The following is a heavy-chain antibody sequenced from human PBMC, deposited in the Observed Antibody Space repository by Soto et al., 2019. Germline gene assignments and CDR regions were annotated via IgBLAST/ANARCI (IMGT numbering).Heavy chain of an antibody. V-gene: IGHV1-18*01. CDR1: GYTFTSYG. D-gene: IGHD1-26*01. CDR2: ISAHNGNT. J-gene: IGHJ4*02. Sequence: QVHLVQSGAEVKKPGASVKVSCKASGYTFTSYGITWVRQAPGQGLEWMGWISAHNGNTDYAQKLHGRVIVTRDTSTSTAYMDLRILISDDTAGYYCASGSYGDYWGQGALVTVSS. CDR3: ASGSYGDY.